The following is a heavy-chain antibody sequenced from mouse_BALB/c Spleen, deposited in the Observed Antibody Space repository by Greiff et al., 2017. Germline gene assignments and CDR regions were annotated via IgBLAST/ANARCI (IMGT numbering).Heavy chain of an antibody. CDR2: IWGDGST. D-gene: IGHD2-10*01. V-gene: IGHV2-6-7*01. Sequence: VQRVQSGPGLVAPSHSLSITCTVSGFSLTGYGVNWVRQPPGKGLEWLGMIWGDGSTDYNSALKSRLSISKDNSKSQVFLKMNSLQTDDTARYYCARAYYGNYDGVDYWGQGTSVTVSS. CDR3: ARAYYGNYDGVDY. CDR1: GFSLTGYG. J-gene: IGHJ4*01.